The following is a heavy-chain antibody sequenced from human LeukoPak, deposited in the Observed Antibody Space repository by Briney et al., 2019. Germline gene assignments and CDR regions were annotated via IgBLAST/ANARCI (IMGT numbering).Heavy chain of an antibody. D-gene: IGHD6-13*01. Sequence: PSETLSLTCTVSGGSVSSGTYYWSWIRQPPGKGLEWIGYIYYSGSTNYNPSLKSRVTISVDTSKNQFSLKLSSVTAADTAVYYCARDRSPGGIAAAGTFRNYYYYGMDVWGQGTTVTVSS. J-gene: IGHJ6*02. CDR2: IYYSGST. V-gene: IGHV4-61*01. CDR3: ARDRSPGGIAAAGTFRNYYYYGMDV. CDR1: GGSVSSGTYY.